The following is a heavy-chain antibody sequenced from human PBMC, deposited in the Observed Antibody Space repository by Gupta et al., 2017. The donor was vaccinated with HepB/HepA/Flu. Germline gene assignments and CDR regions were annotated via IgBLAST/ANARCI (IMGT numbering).Heavy chain of an antibody. D-gene: IGHD3-16*01. Sequence: EVQLVQSGAEVKEPGESLKISCEGSGYTFTTYAIGRVRQMPGKGLEWMGIIYPIDSQTRYGPSFQGHVTISADKSISTSYLQWRSLKASDTAMYYCARRWGSCDHTTEFDTWGQGTLVTVSS. V-gene: IGHV5-51*01. CDR1: GYTFTTYA. CDR3: ARRWGSCDHTTEFDT. CDR2: IYPIDSQT. J-gene: IGHJ4*02.